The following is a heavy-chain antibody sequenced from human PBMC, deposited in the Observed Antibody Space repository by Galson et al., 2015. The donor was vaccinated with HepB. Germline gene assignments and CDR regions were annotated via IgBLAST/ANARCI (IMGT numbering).Heavy chain of an antibody. CDR2: ISYDGSNK. CDR3: ARDLALEVVVAAGWFDP. V-gene: IGHV3-30*04. J-gene: IGHJ5*02. CDR1: GFTFSSYA. Sequence: SLRLSCAASGFTFSSYAMHWVRQAPGKGLEWVAVISYDGSNKYYADSVKGRFTISRDNSKNTLYLQMNSLRAEDTAVYYCARDLALEVVVAAGWFDPWGQGTLVTVSS. D-gene: IGHD2-15*01.